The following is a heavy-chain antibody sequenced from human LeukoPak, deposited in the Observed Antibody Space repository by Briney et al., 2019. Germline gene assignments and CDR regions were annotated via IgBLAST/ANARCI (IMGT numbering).Heavy chain of an antibody. CDR2: ISSSSSTI. V-gene: IGHV3-48*01. D-gene: IGHD3-3*01. Sequence: GGSLRLSCAASGFTFSSYSMNWVRQAPGKGLEWVSYISSSSSTIYYADSVKGRFTISRDNAKNSLYLQMNSLRAEDTAVYYCARDSITIFGVVNPLDYWGQGTLVTVSS. CDR1: GFTFSSYS. J-gene: IGHJ4*02. CDR3: ARDSITIFGVVNPLDY.